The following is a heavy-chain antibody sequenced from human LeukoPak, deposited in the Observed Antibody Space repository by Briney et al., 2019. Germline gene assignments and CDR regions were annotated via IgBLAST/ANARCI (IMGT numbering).Heavy chain of an antibody. D-gene: IGHD1-26*01. CDR3: ARGPAGWGAFDS. J-gene: IGHJ4*02. CDR2: TYYRSKWYN. V-gene: IGHV6-1*01. Sequence: SQTLSLTCAISGDSVSSNSAAWNWIRQSPSRGLEWLGRTYYRSKWYNDHAVSVKTRITINPDTSKNQFSLQLNSVTPEDTAIYYCARGPAGWGAFDSWGQGILVTVSS. CDR1: GDSVSSNSAA.